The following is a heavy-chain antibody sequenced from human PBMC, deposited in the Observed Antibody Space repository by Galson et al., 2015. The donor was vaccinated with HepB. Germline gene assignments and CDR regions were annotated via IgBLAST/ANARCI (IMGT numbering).Heavy chain of an antibody. Sequence: SVKVSCKASGGTFSSYAISWVRQAPGQGLEWMGGIIPILGIANYAQKFQGRVTITADKSTSTAYMELSSLRSEDTAVYYCARTYLPRRYCSGGSCYSGGAFDIWGQGTMVTVSS. CDR3: ARTYLPRRYCSGGSCYSGGAFDI. CDR2: IIPILGIA. V-gene: IGHV1-69*10. CDR1: GGTFSSYA. J-gene: IGHJ3*02. D-gene: IGHD2-15*01.